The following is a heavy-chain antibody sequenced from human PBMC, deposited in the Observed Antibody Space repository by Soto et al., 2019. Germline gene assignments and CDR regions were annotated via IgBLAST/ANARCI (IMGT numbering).Heavy chain of an antibody. Sequence: QVQLVQSGAEVKKPGSSVKVSCKASGGTFSSYTISWVRQAPGQGLEWMGRIIPILGIANYAQKFQGRVTITAEKSTSTAYMELSSLRSEDTSVYYCATSGGYCSSTSCYSFAWGQGTLVTVSS. D-gene: IGHD2-2*03. CDR3: ATSGGYCSSTSCYSFA. V-gene: IGHV1-69*02. CDR2: IIPILGIA. J-gene: IGHJ5*02. CDR1: GGTFSSYT.